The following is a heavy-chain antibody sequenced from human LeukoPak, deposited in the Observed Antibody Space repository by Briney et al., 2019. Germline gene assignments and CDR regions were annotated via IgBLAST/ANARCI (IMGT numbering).Heavy chain of an antibody. CDR3: ARGPLHGMDV. CDR1: GFTFSSYA. Sequence: GGSLRLSCAASGFTFSSYAMHWVRQAPGEGLEWVAVISYDGSNKYYADSVKGRFTISRDNSKNTLYLQMNSLRAEDTAVYYCARGPLHGMDVWGQGTTVTVSS. CDR2: ISYDGSNK. J-gene: IGHJ6*02. V-gene: IGHV3-30-3*01.